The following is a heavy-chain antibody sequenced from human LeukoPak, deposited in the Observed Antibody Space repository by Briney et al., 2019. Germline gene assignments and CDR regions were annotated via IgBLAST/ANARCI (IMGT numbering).Heavy chain of an antibody. Sequence: ASVKVSCKASGYTFTGYYMHWERQAPGQGIEWMGWMNPNSGNTGYAQKFQGRVTMTRNTSISTAYMELSSLSSEDTAVYYCARLLTDGDYWGQGTLVTVSS. J-gene: IGHJ4*02. D-gene: IGHD1-26*01. CDR2: MNPNSGNT. CDR1: GYTFTGYY. V-gene: IGHV1-8*02. CDR3: ARLLTDGDY.